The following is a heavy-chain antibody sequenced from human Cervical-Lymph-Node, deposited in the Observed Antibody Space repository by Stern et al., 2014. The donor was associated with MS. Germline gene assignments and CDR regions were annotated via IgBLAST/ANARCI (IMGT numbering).Heavy chain of an antibody. CDR3: AGEEDIRYCSGGSCTGNWFDP. CDR1: GGSVSSTSYA. J-gene: IGHJ5*02. Sequence: VQLVESGPGLVKPSETLSLTCTVAGGSVSSTSYAWAWIRQPPGKGLGWIGTIYYSGNTYYSPSLKSRLTISLDTSQNQFSLHLRSVTAADTAVYYCAGEEDIRYCSGGSCTGNWFDPWGQGTLVTVSS. D-gene: IGHD2-15*01. V-gene: IGHV4-39*01. CDR2: IYYSGNT.